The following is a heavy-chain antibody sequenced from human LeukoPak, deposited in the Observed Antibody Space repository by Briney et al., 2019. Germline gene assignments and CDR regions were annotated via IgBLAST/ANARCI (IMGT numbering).Heavy chain of an antibody. D-gene: IGHD3-16*01. J-gene: IGHJ4*02. CDR2: IYHTGNT. V-gene: IGHV4-30-2*01. CDR3: VLMAGY. Sequence: PSETLSLTCAVSGGSISSGSYSCTWIRQPPGKGLECVGYIYHTGNTYYNPSLKSRVTISVDRSKNQFSLTLSSVTAADTAVYYCVLMAGYWGQGTLVTVSS. CDR1: GGSISSGSYS.